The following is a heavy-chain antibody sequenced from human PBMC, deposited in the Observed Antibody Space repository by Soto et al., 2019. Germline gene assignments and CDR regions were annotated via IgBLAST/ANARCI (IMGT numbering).Heavy chain of an antibody. CDR2: ITDTGGDA. Sequence: PVGSLRLCCVASGLTFGMRAMSWVRQSPGEGLEWVSTITDTGGDAKYADSVRGRFAISRDNSKNTLYLQMSALRAEDSAIYFCVRGLKESYPGSRIFDFWGRGPVLTVS. J-gene: IGHJ4*02. V-gene: IGHV3-23*01. CDR1: GLTFGMRA. CDR3: VRGLKESYPGSRIFDF. D-gene: IGHD3-10*01.